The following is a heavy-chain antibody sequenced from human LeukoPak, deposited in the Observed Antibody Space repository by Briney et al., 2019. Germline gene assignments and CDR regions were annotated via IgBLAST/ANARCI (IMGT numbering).Heavy chain of an antibody. Sequence: GGSLRLFCAASGFTFSSYEMNWVRQAPGKGLEWVSYISSSGSTIYYADSVKGRFTISRDNAKNSLYLQMNSLGAEDTAVYYCARGYYYGSGSYLYWGQGTLVTVSS. V-gene: IGHV3-48*03. CDR3: ARGYYYGSGSYLY. CDR2: ISSSGSTI. CDR1: GFTFSSYE. J-gene: IGHJ4*02. D-gene: IGHD3-10*01.